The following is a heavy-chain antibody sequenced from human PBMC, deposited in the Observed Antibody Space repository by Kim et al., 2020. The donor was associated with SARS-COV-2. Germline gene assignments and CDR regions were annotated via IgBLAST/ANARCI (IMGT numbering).Heavy chain of an antibody. Sequence: SETLSLTCTVSGGSISSYYWSWIRQPPGKGLEWIGYIYYSGSTNYNPSLKSRVTISVDTSKNQFSLNLSSVTAADTAVYYCAVSPPDTGTFDYWGQGTLVTASS. J-gene: IGHJ4*02. CDR1: GGSISSYY. CDR3: AVSPPDTGTFDY. D-gene: IGHD4-17*01. CDR2: IYYSGST. V-gene: IGHV4-59*08.